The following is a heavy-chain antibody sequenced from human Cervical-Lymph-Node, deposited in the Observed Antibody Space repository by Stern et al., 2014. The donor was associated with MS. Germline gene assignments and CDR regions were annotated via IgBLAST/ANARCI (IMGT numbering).Heavy chain of an antibody. CDR1: GGTFSSYA. Sequence: QMQLVQSGAEVKQPGSAVKVSCKASGGTFSSYAISWVRQAPGQGLEWMGGVTPTSGQANYAQKFTGRVTLSADHSTSTAYMELSSLRSEDTAVYYCARGELKEGLVRGMDVWGQGTTVTVSS. J-gene: IGHJ6*02. CDR2: VTPTSGQA. CDR3: ARGELKEGLVRGMDV. V-gene: IGHV1-69*01. D-gene: IGHD1-26*01.